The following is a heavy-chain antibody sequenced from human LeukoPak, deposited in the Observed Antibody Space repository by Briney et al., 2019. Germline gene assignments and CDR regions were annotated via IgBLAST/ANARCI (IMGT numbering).Heavy chain of an antibody. V-gene: IGHV1-8*01. Sequence: ASVKVSCKASGYTFTSYDINWVRQATGQGLEWMGWMNPNSGNTGYAQKFQGRVTMTRNTSISTAYTELSSLRSEDTAVYYCATSIAARSLFDYWGQGTLVTVSS. J-gene: IGHJ4*02. CDR3: ATSIAARSLFDY. CDR1: GYTFTSYD. D-gene: IGHD6-6*01. CDR2: MNPNSGNT.